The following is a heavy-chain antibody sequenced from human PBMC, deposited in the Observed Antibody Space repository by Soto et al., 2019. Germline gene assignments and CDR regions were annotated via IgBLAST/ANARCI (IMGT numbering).Heavy chain of an antibody. CDR2: INPDSGAT. CDR3: ARGDYGTGGYPFPYFDY. J-gene: IGHJ4*02. V-gene: IGHV1-2*02. Sequence: GGSVQVFCEASGYRFTGYYIHWVRQAPGQGLEWMGWINPDSGATNYAQNFQGRVTLASDTSISTASMDLTSLTSDDTAVYYCARGDYGTGGYPFPYFDYWGQGTLVTVSS. D-gene: IGHD2-8*02. CDR1: GYRFTGYY.